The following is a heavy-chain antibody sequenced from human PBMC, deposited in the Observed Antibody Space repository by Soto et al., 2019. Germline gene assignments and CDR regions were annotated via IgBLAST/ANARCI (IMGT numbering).Heavy chain of an antibody. J-gene: IGHJ4*02. CDR3: ARDSGYDFWSGYEDY. D-gene: IGHD3-3*01. Sequence: GGSLRLSCAASGFTFSSYSMNWVRQAPGKGLEWVSSISSSSSYIYYADSVKGRFTISRDNAKNSLYLQMNSLRAEDTAVYYCARDSGYDFWSGYEDYWGQGTLVTVSS. CDR2: ISSSSSYI. CDR1: GFTFSSYS. V-gene: IGHV3-21*01.